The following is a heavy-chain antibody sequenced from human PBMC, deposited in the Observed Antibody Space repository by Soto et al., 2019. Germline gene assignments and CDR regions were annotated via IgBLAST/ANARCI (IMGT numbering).Heavy chain of an antibody. CDR1: GFTFSSYS. CDR2: ISSSSSYI. J-gene: IGHJ6*03. Sequence: EVQLVESGGGLVKPGGSLRLSCAASGFTFSSYSMNWVRQAPGKGLEWDSSISSSSSYIYYADSVKGRFTISRDNAKNSLYLQMNSLRAEDTAVYYCARFYDSFPYYYYMDVWGKGTTVTVSS. D-gene: IGHD3-3*01. CDR3: ARFYDSFPYYYYMDV. V-gene: IGHV3-21*01.